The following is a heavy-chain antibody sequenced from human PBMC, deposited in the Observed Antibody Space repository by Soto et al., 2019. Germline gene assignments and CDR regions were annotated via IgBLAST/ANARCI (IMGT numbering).Heavy chain of an antibody. CDR1: GGTFSSYT. J-gene: IGHJ4*02. D-gene: IGHD3-16*01. CDR3: ATFSPVVMYY. CDR2: IIPILGIA. V-gene: IGHV1-69*02. Sequence: QVQLVQSGAEVKKPGSSVKVSCKASGGTFSSYTISWVRQAPGQGLEWMGRIIPILGIANYAQKFQGRVTITADKSTSTAYMELSSPRSDDTAVYYCATFSPVVMYYWGQGTLVTVSS.